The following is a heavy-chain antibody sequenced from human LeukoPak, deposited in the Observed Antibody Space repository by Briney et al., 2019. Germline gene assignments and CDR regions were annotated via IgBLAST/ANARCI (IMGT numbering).Heavy chain of an antibody. V-gene: IGHV3-30-3*01. CDR1: GFTFSSYA. CDR2: ISYDGSNK. J-gene: IGHJ6*02. Sequence: GGSLRLSCAASGFTFSSYAMHWVRQAPGKGLEWVAVISYDGSNKYYADSVKGRFTISRDNSKNTLYLQMNSLRAEDTAVYYCARGLVATDYYYYGMDVWGQGTTVTLSS. CDR3: ARGLVATDYYYYGMDV. D-gene: IGHD5-12*01.